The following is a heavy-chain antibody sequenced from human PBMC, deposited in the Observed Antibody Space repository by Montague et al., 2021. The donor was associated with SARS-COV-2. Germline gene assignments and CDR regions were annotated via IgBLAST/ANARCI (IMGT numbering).Heavy chain of an antibody. J-gene: IGHJ6*02. CDR3: ARDTRITMIVVVQGYGMDV. CDR1: GGSISSSSYY. Sequence: SETLSLTCTVSGGSISSSSYYWGWIRQPPGKGLEWLGSIYYSGXTXYXXXXKXRVTISVDTSKNQFSLKLSSVTTADTAVYYCARDTRITMIVVVQGYGMDVWGQGTTVTVSS. V-gene: IGHV4-39*07. D-gene: IGHD3-22*01. CDR2: IYYSGXT.